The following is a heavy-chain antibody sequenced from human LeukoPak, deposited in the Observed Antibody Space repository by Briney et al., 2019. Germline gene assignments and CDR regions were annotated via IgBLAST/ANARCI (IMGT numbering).Heavy chain of an antibody. CDR1: GFTFSSYA. Sequence: PPGGSLRLSCAASGFTFSSYAMPWVRQAPGKGLEWVAVISYDGSNKYYADSVKGRFTISRDNAKNSLYLQMNSLRAEDTAVYYCARAHTYYDFWSGYYPLDYWGQGTLVTVSS. CDR3: ARAHTYYDFWSGYYPLDY. J-gene: IGHJ4*02. V-gene: IGHV3-30-3*01. CDR2: ISYDGSNK. D-gene: IGHD3-3*01.